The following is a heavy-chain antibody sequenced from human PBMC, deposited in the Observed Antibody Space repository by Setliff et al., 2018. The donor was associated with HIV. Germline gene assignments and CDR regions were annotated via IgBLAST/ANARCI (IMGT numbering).Heavy chain of an antibody. V-gene: IGHV4-59*01. CDR2: IYYSGST. CDR3: ARKDCSSTSCYVSWFDP. J-gene: IGHJ5*02. Sequence: SETLSLTCAVYGGSFATYYWSWIRQPPGKGLEWIGSIYYSGSTNYNPSLKSRVTISVDTSKNQFSLKLSSVTAADTAVYYCARKDCSSTSCYVSWFDPWGQGTLVTVSS. CDR1: GGSFATYY. D-gene: IGHD2-2*01.